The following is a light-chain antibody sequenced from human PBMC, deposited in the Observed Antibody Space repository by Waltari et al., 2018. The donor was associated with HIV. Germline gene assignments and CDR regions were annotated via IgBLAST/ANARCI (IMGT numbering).Light chain of an antibody. V-gene: IGLV2-14*01. CDR3: SSYTSSSVV. CDR1: SSAVGGYNY. J-gene: IGLJ2*01. Sequence: QSALTQPASVSGSPGQSITIPCTGTSSAVGGYNYVSWYQQHPGKAPKLMIYEVSNRPSGVSNRFSGSKSGNTASLTISGLQAEDEADYYCSSYTSSSVVFGGGTKLTVL. CDR2: EVS.